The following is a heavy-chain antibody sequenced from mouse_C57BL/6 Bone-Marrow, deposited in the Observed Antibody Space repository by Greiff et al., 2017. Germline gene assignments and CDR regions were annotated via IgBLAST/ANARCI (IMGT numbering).Heavy chain of an antibody. D-gene: IGHD1-1*01. CDR1: GYTFTSYW. CDR3: AVDYYGSSSWFAY. Sequence: VQLQQPGAELVKPGASVKMSCKASGYTFTSYWITWVKQRPGQGLEWIGDIYPGSGSTNYNEKFKSKATLTVDTSSSTAYMQLSSLTSEDSAVYYCAVDYYGSSSWFAYWGQGTLVTVSA. CDR2: IYPGSGST. J-gene: IGHJ3*01. V-gene: IGHV1-55*01.